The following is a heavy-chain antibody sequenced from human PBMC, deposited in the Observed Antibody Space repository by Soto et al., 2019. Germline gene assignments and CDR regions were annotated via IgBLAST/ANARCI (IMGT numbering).Heavy chain of an antibody. CDR3: AHSQYYYDSSGSLRYYFAY. CDR1: GFSLSTSGVG. CDR2: IYWNDDK. D-gene: IGHD3-22*01. J-gene: IGHJ4*02. Sequence: SGPTLVNPTQTLTLTWTLSGFSLSTSGVGVGWIRQPPGKALEWLALIYWNDDKRYSPSLKSRLTITKDTSKNQVVLPMTNMDPVDTATYYCAHSQYYYDSSGSLRYYFAYWGQGTLVTVSS. V-gene: IGHV2-5*01.